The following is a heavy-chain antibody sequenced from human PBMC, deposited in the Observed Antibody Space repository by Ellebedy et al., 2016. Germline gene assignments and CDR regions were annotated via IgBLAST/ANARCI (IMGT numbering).Heavy chain of an antibody. CDR2: IPYDGSNK. D-gene: IGHD2-15*01. CDR1: GFTFGSYA. V-gene: IGHV3-30-3*01. Sequence: GESLKISXAASGFTFGSYAMHWVRQAPGKVLEWVAVIPYDGSNKYYADSVKGRFTISSDNSKNTLYLQMNSLRAEDTAVYYCARGLDVVVVAANRFEGDAFDIWGQGTMVTVSS. CDR3: ARGLDVVVVAANRFEGDAFDI. J-gene: IGHJ3*02.